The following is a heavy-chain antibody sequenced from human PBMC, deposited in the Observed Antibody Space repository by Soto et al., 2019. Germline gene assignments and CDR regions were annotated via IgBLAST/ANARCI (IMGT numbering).Heavy chain of an antibody. Sequence: QVQLQQWGAGLLKPSETLSLTCAVYGGSFSGYYWSWIRQPPGKGLEWIGEINHSGSTNYNPSLKSRVTISVDTSKNQFSLKLSSVTAADTAVYYCARAAAGPGFDYWGQGTLVTVSS. D-gene: IGHD6-13*01. V-gene: IGHV4-34*01. CDR3: ARAAAGPGFDY. CDR1: GGSFSGYY. J-gene: IGHJ4*02. CDR2: INHSGST.